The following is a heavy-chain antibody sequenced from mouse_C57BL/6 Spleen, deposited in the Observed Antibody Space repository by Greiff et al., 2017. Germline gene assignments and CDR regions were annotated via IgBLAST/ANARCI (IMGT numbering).Heavy chain of an antibody. V-gene: IGHV1-4*01. CDR1: GYTFTSYT. CDR2: INPSSGYP. Sequence: QVQLQQSGAELARPGASVKMSCKASGYTFTSYTMHWVKQRPGQGLEWIGYINPSSGYPKSNQKFKDKATLTADKSSSTAYMQLSSLTSEDSAVYYCARWGYDYDESYFDYWGQGTTLTVSS. J-gene: IGHJ2*01. CDR3: ARWGYDYDESYFDY. D-gene: IGHD2-4*01.